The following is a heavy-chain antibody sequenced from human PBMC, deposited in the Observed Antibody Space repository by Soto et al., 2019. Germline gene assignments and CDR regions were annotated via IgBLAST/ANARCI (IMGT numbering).Heavy chain of an antibody. CDR3: ARRYDFWSGYYGYNWFVP. D-gene: IGHD3-3*01. CDR2: IYPGDSHT. J-gene: IGHJ5*02. Sequence: GESLKISCKGSGYSFTSYWIGWVRQMPGKGLEWMGIIYPGDSHTSSSPSFQGQVTLSADKSISTAYLQWSSLKASDTAMYYCARRYDFWSGYYGYNWFVPWGQGTL. CDR1: GYSFTSYW. V-gene: IGHV5-51*01.